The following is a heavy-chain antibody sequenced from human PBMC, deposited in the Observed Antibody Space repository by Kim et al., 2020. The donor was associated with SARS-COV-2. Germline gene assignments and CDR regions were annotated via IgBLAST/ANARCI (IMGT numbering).Heavy chain of an antibody. D-gene: IGHD4-17*01. Sequence: NYDPTLKSRVTISVNTSKNQFALKLSGVTAADKAVYYCAGLYGHLTCIDDWGQGTLVTVSS. J-gene: IGHJ4*02. CDR3: AGLYGHLTCIDD. V-gene: IGHV4-59*01.